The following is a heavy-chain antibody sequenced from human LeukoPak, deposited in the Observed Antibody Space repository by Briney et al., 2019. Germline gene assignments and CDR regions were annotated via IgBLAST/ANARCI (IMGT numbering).Heavy chain of an antibody. J-gene: IGHJ5*02. CDR2: FDPEDGET. Sequence: ASVTVSCTVSGYTLTELSMHWVRQAPGKGLEWMGGFDPEDGETIYAQKFQGRVTMTEDTSTDTAYMELSSLRSEDTAVYYCATGVRSGNWFDPWGQGTLVTVSS. CDR3: ATGVRSGNWFDP. V-gene: IGHV1-24*01. D-gene: IGHD3-10*01. CDR1: GYTLTELS.